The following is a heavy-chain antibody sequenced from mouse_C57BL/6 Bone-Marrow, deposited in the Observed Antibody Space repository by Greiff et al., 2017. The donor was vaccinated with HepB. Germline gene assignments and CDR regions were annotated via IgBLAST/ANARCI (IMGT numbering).Heavy chain of an antibody. CDR1: GYTFTSYW. V-gene: IGHV1-64*01. Sequence: QVQLQQPGAELVKPGASVKLSCKASGYTFTSYWMHWVKQRPGQGLEWIGMIHPNSGSTNYNEKFKSKATLTVDKSSSTAYMQLSSLTSEDSAVYYCARKSSGYVRFAYWGQGTLVTVSA. CDR3: ARKSSGYVRFAY. CDR2: IHPNSGST. J-gene: IGHJ3*01. D-gene: IGHD3-2*02.